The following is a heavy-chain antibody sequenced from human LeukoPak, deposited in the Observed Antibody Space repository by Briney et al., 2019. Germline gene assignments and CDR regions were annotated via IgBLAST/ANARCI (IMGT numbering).Heavy chain of an antibody. CDR3: ARGGSSGWYDWYFDL. J-gene: IGHJ2*01. D-gene: IGHD6-19*01. Sequence: SVKVSCKACGGTFSSYTISWVRQAPGQGLEWMGRIIPILGIANYAQKFQGRVTITADKSTSTAYMELSSLRSEDTAVYYCARGGSSGWYDWYFDLWGRGTLVTVSS. CDR2: IIPILGIA. V-gene: IGHV1-69*02. CDR1: GGTFSSYT.